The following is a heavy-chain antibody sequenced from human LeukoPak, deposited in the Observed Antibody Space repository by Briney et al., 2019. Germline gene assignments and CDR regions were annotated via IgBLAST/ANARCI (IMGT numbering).Heavy chain of an antibody. CDR3: VKEGGSTPYYYYMDV. Sequence: GSLRLSCAPSGFTFSSFAMGWVRQASGKGLEWVSGLSGLGYRTHYADSVKGRFTISRDNSQNMLFLQMDSLRVEDTAVYYCVKEGGSTPYYYYMDVWGKGTTVTVSS. V-gene: IGHV3-23*01. D-gene: IGHD1-26*01. J-gene: IGHJ6*03. CDR1: GFTFSSFA. CDR2: LSGLGYRT.